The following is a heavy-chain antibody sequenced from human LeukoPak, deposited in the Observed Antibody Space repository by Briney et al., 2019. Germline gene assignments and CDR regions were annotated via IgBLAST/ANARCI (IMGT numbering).Heavy chain of an antibody. CDR2: INSDSSTV. Sequence: GGSLRLSCAASGFTFSSYSMQWDRQAPGKGLEWVSYINSDSSTVHYADSVKGRFTISRDNAKNSLDLQLNSLRAEDTAVYYCARRGGEITFDYWGQGTLVTVSS. CDR3: ARRGGEITFDY. CDR1: GFTFSSYS. D-gene: IGHD3-16*01. J-gene: IGHJ4*02. V-gene: IGHV3-48*01.